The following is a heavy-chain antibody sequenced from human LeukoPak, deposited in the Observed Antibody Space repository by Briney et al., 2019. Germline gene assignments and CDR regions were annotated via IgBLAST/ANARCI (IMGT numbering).Heavy chain of an antibody. CDR2: ISYDGSNK. Sequence: PGGSLRLSCAASRFTFSSYTMHWVRQAPGKGLEWVAVISYDGSNKYYADSVKGRFTISRDNSKNTLYLQMNSLRVEDTAVYYCARDPYYYGSGSPRHASFDIWGQGTMVTVSS. V-gene: IGHV3-30*04. D-gene: IGHD3-10*01. J-gene: IGHJ3*02. CDR1: RFTFSSYT. CDR3: ARDPYYYGSGSPRHASFDI.